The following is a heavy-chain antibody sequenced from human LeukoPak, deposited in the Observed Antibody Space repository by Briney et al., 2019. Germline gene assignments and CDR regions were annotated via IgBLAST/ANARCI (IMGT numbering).Heavy chain of an antibody. CDR1: GFTFSSYS. CDR2: ISSSSSYI. V-gene: IGHV3-21*01. D-gene: IGHD4-17*01. J-gene: IGHJ4*02. Sequence: PGGSLRLSCAASGFTFSSYSMNWVRQAPGKGLEWVSSISSSSSYIYYADSLKGRFTISRDNAKNSLYLQMNSLRAEDTAVYYCARVLVPSTVTTYAIFDYWGQGTLVTVSS. CDR3: ARVLVPSTVTTYAIFDY.